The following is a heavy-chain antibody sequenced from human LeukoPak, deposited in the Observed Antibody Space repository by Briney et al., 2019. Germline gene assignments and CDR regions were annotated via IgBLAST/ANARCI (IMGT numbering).Heavy chain of an antibody. D-gene: IGHD3-10*01. CDR2: INHSGST. Sequence: PSGTLSLTCGVSGGSISGTNWWSWVRQPPGKGLEWIGEINHSGSTNYNPSLKSRVTISVDTSKNQFSLKLSSVTAADTAVYYCAREVWGDYISGTYGMDVWGQGTTVTVSS. V-gene: IGHV4-4*02. J-gene: IGHJ6*02. CDR3: AREVWGDYISGTYGMDV. CDR1: GGSISGTNW.